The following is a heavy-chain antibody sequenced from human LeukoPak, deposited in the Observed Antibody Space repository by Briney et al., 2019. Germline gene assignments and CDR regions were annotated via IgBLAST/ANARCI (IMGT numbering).Heavy chain of an antibody. CDR3: ASHGGCSGGSCYSSWFDP. J-gene: IGHJ5*02. D-gene: IGHD2-15*01. CDR2: INHSGST. V-gene: IGHV4-34*01. CDR1: GGSFSGYY. Sequence: SETLSLTCAVYGGSFSGYYWSWIRQPPGKGLEWIGEINHSGSTNYNPPLKSRVTISVDTSKNQFSLKLSSVTAADTAVYYCASHGGCSGGSCYSSWFDPWGQGTLVTVSS.